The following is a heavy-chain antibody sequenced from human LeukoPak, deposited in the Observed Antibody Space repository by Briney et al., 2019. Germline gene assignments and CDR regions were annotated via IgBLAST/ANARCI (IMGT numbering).Heavy chain of an antibody. CDR1: GFTFSSYE. Sequence: PGGSLRLSCAASGFTFSSYEMNWVRQAPGKGLELVSYISSSGSTIYYADSVKGRFTISRDNAKNSLYLQMNSLRAEDTAVYYCARGATMVLPIYYGMDVWGQGTTVTVSS. J-gene: IGHJ6*02. CDR2: ISSSGSTI. CDR3: ARGATMVLPIYYGMDV. V-gene: IGHV3-48*03. D-gene: IGHD3-10*01.